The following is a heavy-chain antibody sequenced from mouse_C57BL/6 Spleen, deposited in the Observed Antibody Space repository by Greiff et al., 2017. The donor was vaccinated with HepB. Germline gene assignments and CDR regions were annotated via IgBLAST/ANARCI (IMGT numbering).Heavy chain of an antibody. CDR3: ARYYGSSYWYFDV. V-gene: IGHV1-43*01. CDR2: INPSTGGT. Sequence: EVKLVESGPELVKPGASVKISCKASGYSFTGYYMHWVKQSSEKSLEWIGEINPSTGGTSYNQKFKGKATLTVDKSSSTAYMQLKSLTSEDSAVYYCARYYGSSYWYFDVWGTGTTVTVSS. J-gene: IGHJ1*03. CDR1: GYSFTGYY. D-gene: IGHD1-1*01.